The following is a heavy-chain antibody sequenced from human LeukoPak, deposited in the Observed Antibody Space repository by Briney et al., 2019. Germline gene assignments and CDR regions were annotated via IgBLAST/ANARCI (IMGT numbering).Heavy chain of an antibody. D-gene: IGHD3-10*01. CDR1: GYTFTSYG. CDR3: ARAMARNYYGSGTFYYYYMDV. J-gene: IGHJ6*03. V-gene: IGHV1-18*01. CDR2: ISAYNGNT. Sequence: ASVKVSCKASGYTFTSYGISWVRQAPGQGLEWMGWISAYNGNTNYAQKLQGRVTMTTDTSTSTAYMELSRLRSDDTAVYYCARAMARNYYGSGTFYYYYMDVWGKGTTVTVSS.